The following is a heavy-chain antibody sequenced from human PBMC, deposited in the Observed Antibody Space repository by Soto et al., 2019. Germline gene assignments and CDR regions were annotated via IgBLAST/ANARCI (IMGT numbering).Heavy chain of an antibody. CDR1: GGTFSSYA. Sequence: GASVKVSCKASGGTFSSYAISWVRQAPGQGLEWMGGIIPIFGTANYAQKFQGRVTITADESTSTAYMELSSLRSEDTAVYYCARDQRQQLDNWFDPWGQGTLVTVSS. CDR2: IIPIFGTA. J-gene: IGHJ5*02. CDR3: ARDQRQQLDNWFDP. V-gene: IGHV1-69*13. D-gene: IGHD6-13*01.